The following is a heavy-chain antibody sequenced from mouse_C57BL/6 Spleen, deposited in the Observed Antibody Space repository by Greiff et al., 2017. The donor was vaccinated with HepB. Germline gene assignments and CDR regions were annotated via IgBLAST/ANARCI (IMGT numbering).Heavy chain of an antibody. V-gene: IGHV3-6*01. CDR3: AREEGRYFDV. CDR1: GYSITSGYY. D-gene: IGHD3-3*01. Sequence: EVQLQESGPGLVKPSQSLSLTCSVTGYSITSGYYWKWIRQFPGNKLEWMGYISYDGSNNYNPSLKNRSSITRDTSKNQFFLKLISVTTEDTASYYCAREEGRYFDVWGTGTTVTVSS. CDR2: ISYDGSN. J-gene: IGHJ1*03.